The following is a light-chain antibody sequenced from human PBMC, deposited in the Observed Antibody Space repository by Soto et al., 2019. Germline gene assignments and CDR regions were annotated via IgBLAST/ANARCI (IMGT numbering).Light chain of an antibody. V-gene: IGLV2-14*01. CDR3: FSLTTTSTYV. J-gene: IGLJ1*01. CDR1: SSDIGAYDY. Sequence: QSALTQPASLSGSPGQSITISCTGTSSDIGAYDYVSWFQQHPGKAPKLMISEVNNRPSEVSNRFSGAKSGNTAYLTISGLQVEDVAEYFCFSLTTTSTYVLGTGNKLTVL. CDR2: EVN.